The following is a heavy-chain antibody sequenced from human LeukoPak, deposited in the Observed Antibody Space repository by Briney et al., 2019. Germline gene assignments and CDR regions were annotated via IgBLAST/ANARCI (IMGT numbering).Heavy chain of an antibody. CDR2: ISGSGGST. D-gene: IGHD3-10*01. CDR3: VRANSLMVRGVITYFDS. Sequence: PGGSLRLSCAASGFTFSSYAMSWVRQAPGKGLEWVSAISGSGGSTYYADSVKGRFTISRDNSKNTLYLQMNSLRAEDTAVYFCVRANSLMVRGVITYFDSWGQGTLVTVSS. J-gene: IGHJ4*02. CDR1: GFTFSSYA. V-gene: IGHV3-23*01.